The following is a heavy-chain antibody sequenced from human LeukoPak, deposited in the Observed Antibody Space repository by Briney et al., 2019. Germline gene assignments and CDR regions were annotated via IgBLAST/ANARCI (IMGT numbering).Heavy chain of an antibody. CDR3: ARQDRGYSYGYDFDY. V-gene: IGHV4-39*01. CDR2: IYYSGST. Sequence: SETLSLTCAVSGGSISSSNWWSWVRQPPGKGLEWIGSIYYSGSTYYNPSLKSRVTISVDTSKNQFSLKLSSVTAADTAVYYCARQDRGYSYGYDFDYWGQGTLVTVSS. J-gene: IGHJ4*02. D-gene: IGHD5-18*01. CDR1: GGSISSSNW.